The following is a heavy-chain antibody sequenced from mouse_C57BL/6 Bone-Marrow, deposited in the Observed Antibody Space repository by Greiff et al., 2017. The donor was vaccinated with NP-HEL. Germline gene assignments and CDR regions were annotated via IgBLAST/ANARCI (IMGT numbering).Heavy chain of an antibody. CDR1: GFTFSSYA. V-gene: IGHV5-4*03. D-gene: IGHD1-1*01. J-gene: IGHJ2*01. CDR2: ISDGGSYT. Sequence: EVKLVESGGGLVKPGGSLKLSCAASGFTFSSYAMSWVRQTPEKRLEWVATISDGGSYTYYPDNVKGRFTISRDNAKSNLYLQMSHLKSEDTAMYYCARSTFITTVDYWGQGTTLTVSS. CDR3: ARSTFITTVDY.